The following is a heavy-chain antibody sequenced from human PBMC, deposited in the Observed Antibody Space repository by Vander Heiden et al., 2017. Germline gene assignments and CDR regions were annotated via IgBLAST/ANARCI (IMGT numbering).Heavy chain of an antibody. V-gene: IGHV3-9*01. J-gene: IGHJ2*01. CDR3: AKCDGDSYPPYFNEWVQGTLVHVSQPSPTSHKLFQ. D-gene: IGHD2-2*01. CDR1: GFTFENHA. CDR2: INWSGELI. Sequence: EVQLLESGGGLVRPGQSLRLSCEASGFTFENHAMHWVRQVAGKGLEWVSGINWSGELIGYAAAGRGRFTMSRDNAENVVYLQMKSLRHEDTAFYYCAKCDGDSYPPYFNEWVQGTLVHVSQPSPTSHKLFQRGR.